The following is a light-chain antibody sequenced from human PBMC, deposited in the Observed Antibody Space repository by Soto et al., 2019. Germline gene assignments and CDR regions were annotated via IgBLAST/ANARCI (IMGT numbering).Light chain of an antibody. CDR3: QQYNNWPLT. CDR1: QSVSSN. V-gene: IGKV3-15*01. Sequence: IVMTQSPATLSVSPGERAILSCRASQSVSSNLAWYQQKPGQAPRLLIYGASTRATGIPARFSGSGSGTEFTLTISSLHSEDFAVYYCQQYNNWPLTFGGGTKVDIK. CDR2: GAS. J-gene: IGKJ4*01.